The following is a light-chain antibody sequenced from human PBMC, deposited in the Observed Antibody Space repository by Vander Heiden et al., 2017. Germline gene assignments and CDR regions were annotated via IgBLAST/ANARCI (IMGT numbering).Light chain of an antibody. CDR2: WAS. V-gene: IGKV4-1*01. CDR1: QSVLYSSNNKNY. CDR3: QQDDSTPRT. J-gene: IGKJ1*01. Sequence: IVMTQSPDSLAVSLGERATINCKSSQSVLYSSNNKNYLAWYQQKPGQPPKLLIYWASTRESGVPDRFSGDGSGTDFTLTISSLQAEDVAVYYCQQDDSTPRTFGQGTKVELK.